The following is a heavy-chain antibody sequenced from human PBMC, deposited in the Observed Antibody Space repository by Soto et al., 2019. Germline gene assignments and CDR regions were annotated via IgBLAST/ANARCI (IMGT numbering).Heavy chain of an antibody. Sequence: SQTLSLTCAISGDSVSTNSATWDWIRQSPSRGLEWLGRTYYRSKWYNDYAVSVKGRITINPDTSNNQFSLQLNSVTPDDTAVYYCARDNYGDTYYFDYWGQGTLVTVSS. CDR2: TYYRSKWYN. CDR1: GDSVSTNSAT. J-gene: IGHJ4*02. V-gene: IGHV6-1*01. CDR3: ARDNYGDTYYFDY. D-gene: IGHD4-17*01.